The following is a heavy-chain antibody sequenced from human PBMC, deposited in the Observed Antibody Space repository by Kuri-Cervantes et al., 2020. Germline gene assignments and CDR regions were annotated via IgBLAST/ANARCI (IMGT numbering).Heavy chain of an antibody. V-gene: IGHV3-11*01. Sequence: GGSLRLSCAASGFTFSDYYMSWIRQAPGKGLEWVSYISSSGSTIYYADSVKGRFTISRDNAKNSPYLQMNSLRAEDTAVYYCARESYSSSWFLFDYWGQGTLVTVSS. J-gene: IGHJ4*02. CDR2: ISSSGSTI. D-gene: IGHD6-13*01. CDR1: GFTFSDYY. CDR3: ARESYSSSWFLFDY.